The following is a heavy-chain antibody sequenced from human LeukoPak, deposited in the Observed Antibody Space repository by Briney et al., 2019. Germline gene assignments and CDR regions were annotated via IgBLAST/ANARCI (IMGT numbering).Heavy chain of an antibody. D-gene: IGHD1-1*01. CDR2: INPNSGGT. J-gene: IGHJ5*02. Sequence: GASVKVSCKASRYTFTSYYMHWVRQAPGQGLEWMGWINPNSGGTNYARKFQGRVSMTRDTSISTAYMDLTRLTSDDTAFYYCAREIPGTTRINWFDPWGQGTLVTVSS. CDR1: RYTFTSYY. V-gene: IGHV1-2*02. CDR3: AREIPGTTRINWFDP.